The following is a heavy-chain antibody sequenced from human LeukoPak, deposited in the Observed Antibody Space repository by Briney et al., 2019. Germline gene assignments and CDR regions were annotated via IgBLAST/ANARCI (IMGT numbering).Heavy chain of an antibody. CDR1: GHTFTGFY. Sequence: GASVKVSCKASGHTFTGFYMHWVRQAPGQGLEWMGWIDPNIGTTKYSQKFQGRVTMTRDTSISEVYMELSRLRSDDTAVYYCARLLEHYYFDASGYYDDDYWGQGTPIIVSS. V-gene: IGHV1-2*02. D-gene: IGHD3-22*01. CDR2: IDPNIGTT. J-gene: IGHJ4*02. CDR3: ARLLEHYYFDASGYYDDDY.